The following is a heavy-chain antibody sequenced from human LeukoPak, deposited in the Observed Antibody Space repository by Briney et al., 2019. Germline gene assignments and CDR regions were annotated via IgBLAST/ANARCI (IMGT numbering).Heavy chain of an antibody. CDR3: AREYSAFDY. J-gene: IGHJ4*02. CDR1: GDPISSHSDY. V-gene: IGHV4-61*08. CDR2: IYYTWST. Sequence: SETLSLTCTVSGDPISSHSDYKWTWIRQSPQKGLESIGYIYYTWSTNYNPSLRSRLTISLDTSINQFSLRLTAATAADTAVYYCAREYSAFDYWGQGALVNVSS. D-gene: IGHD4-11*01.